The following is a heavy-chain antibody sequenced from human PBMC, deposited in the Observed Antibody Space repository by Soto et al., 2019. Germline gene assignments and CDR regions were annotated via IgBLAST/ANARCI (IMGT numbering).Heavy chain of an antibody. CDR2: IYYSGSS. V-gene: IGHV4-31*03. J-gene: IGHJ3*01. Sequence: QVQLQESGPGLVKPSQTLSLSCTVSGASISRGSDYWTWIRQRPGKDLDWIGYIYYSGSSYYNPSFKSRVTLSIDPSKNQFSLNLTSVTAADTAVYYCARDSGFGSLHAWGQGTMVTVSS. D-gene: IGHD3-10*01. CDR3: ARDSGFGSLHA. CDR1: GASISRGSDY.